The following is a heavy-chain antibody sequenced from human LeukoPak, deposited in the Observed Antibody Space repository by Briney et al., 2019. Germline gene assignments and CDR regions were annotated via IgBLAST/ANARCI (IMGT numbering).Heavy chain of an antibody. CDR3: ATDPFYYIAARISHP. D-gene: IGHD6-6*01. J-gene: IGHJ5*02. Sequence: SVKVSCKASGGTFSSYAISWVRQAPGQGLEWMGGIIPIFGTANYAQKFQGRVTITADKSTSTAYMELSSLRSEDTAVYYCATDPFYYIAARISHPWGQGTLVTVSS. CDR1: GGTFSSYA. V-gene: IGHV1-69*06. CDR2: IIPIFGTA.